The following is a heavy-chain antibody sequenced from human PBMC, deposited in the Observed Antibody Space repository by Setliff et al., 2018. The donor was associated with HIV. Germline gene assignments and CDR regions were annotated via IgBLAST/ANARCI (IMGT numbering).Heavy chain of an antibody. CDR3: AGQLSNSPES. CDR1: GYTFTGYF. Sequence: ASVKVSCKASGYTFTGYFIHWVRQAPGQGLEWMGQINPNRGDTNIPQRFRGRVTMTRDTSINTAYMELSGLRSDDTAVYYCAGQLSNSPESWGQGTPVTVSS. V-gene: IGHV1-2*06. CDR2: INPNRGDT. D-gene: IGHD1-1*01. J-gene: IGHJ5*02.